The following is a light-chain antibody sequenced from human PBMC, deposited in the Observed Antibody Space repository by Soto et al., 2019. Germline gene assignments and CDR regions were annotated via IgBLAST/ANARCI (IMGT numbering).Light chain of an antibody. J-gene: IGKJ1*01. Sequence: DIQMTQSPSPLSASVGDRVIITCRASQSISSWLAWYQQKPGKAPNLLIYKASALKSGVTSRFSGSGSGTEFTLTISSLQPDDFATYYGQQYDNYSWTFGQGTKVEIK. V-gene: IGKV1-5*03. CDR1: QSISSW. CDR3: QQYDNYSWT. CDR2: KAS.